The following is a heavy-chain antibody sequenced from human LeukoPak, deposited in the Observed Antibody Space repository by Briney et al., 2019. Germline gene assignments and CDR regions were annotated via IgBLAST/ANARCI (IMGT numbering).Heavy chain of an antibody. D-gene: IGHD3-22*01. CDR3: ARHSSGYYIRIGYGMDV. J-gene: IGHJ6*02. CDR2: ISGSGGST. CDR1: GFTFSSYA. V-gene: IGHV3-23*01. Sequence: PGGSLRLSCAASGFTFSSYAMSWVRQAPGKGLEWVGAISGSGGSTYYADSVKGRFTISRDNSKNTLYLQMNSLRAEDTAVYYCARHSSGYYIRIGYGMDVWGQGTTVTVSS.